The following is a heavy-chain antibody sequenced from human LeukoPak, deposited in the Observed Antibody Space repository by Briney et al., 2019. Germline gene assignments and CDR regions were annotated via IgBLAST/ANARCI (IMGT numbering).Heavy chain of an antibody. CDR2: ST. Sequence: STNYNPSLKSRVTISVDTSKNQFSLKLSSVTAADTAVYYCARVRGGGDDAFDIWGQGTMVTVSS. J-gene: IGHJ3*02. D-gene: IGHD3-16*01. V-gene: IGHV4-59*01. CDR3: ARVRGGGDDAFDI.